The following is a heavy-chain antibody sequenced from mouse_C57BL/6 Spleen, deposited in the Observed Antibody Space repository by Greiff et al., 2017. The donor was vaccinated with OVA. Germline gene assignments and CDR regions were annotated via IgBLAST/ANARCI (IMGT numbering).Heavy chain of an antibody. CDR3: ARHDGTYFDY. D-gene: IGHD2-3*01. CDR2: IWSDGST. Sequence: QVHVKQSGPGLVAPSPSLSITCTVSGFSFTSYGVHWVRQPPGKGLEWLVVIWSDGSTTYNSALKSRLSISKDNSKSQVFLKMNSLQTDDTAMYYCARHDGTYFDYWGQGTTLTVSS. J-gene: IGHJ2*01. V-gene: IGHV2-6-1*01. CDR1: GFSFTSYG.